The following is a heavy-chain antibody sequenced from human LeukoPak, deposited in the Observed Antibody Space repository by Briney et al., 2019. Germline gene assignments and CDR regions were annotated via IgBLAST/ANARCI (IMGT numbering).Heavy chain of an antibody. CDR3: AKGGKWDVTPFDY. V-gene: IGHV3-33*06. D-gene: IGHD1-26*01. CDR1: GFTFREYG. Sequence: GGSLRLSCVASGFTFREYGFHWVRQAPGKGLEWVAVMWNDGITGKYADSVRGRFSVSRDNSKNTLYLQVNSLRAEDTAVYYCAKGGKWDVTPFDYWGQGTLVTVSS. J-gene: IGHJ4*02. CDR2: MWNDGITG.